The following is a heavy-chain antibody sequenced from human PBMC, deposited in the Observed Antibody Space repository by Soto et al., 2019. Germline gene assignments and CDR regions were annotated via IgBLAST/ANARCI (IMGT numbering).Heavy chain of an antibody. CDR1: GFTFPDYT. CDR3: AKGLYYYQTSGYPHY. CDR2: ISWNSGSI. D-gene: IGHD3-22*01. J-gene: IGHJ4*02. V-gene: IGHV3-9*01. Sequence: EVQLVESGGGLVQPGRSLRLSCAASGFTFPDYTMHWVRQAPGKGLEWDSGISWNSGSIDYADSVKGRFIISRDDAKNCLYLQMNSLRGEDTAFYYCAKGLYYYQTSGYPHYWGQGTLVTVSS.